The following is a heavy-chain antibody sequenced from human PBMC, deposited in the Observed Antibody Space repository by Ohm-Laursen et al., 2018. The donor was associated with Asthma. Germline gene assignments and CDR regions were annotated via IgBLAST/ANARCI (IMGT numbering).Heavy chain of an antibody. J-gene: IGHJ5*02. Sequence: TLSLTCSVSGGSISSSSFYWGWIRQPPGKGLEWIGTIYYSGSTYYNPSLQSRVTISVDTSKNQFSLKLSSVIAADTAVYYCARNSGALNPADHWGQGTLVTVSS. CDR3: ARNSGALNPADH. CDR2: IYYSGST. CDR1: GGSISSSSFY. V-gene: IGHV4-39*07. D-gene: IGHD3-10*01.